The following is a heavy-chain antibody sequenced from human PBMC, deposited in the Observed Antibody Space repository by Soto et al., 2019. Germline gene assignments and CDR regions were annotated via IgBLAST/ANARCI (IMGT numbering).Heavy chain of an antibody. CDR1: GFNFRSYA. V-gene: IGHV3-23*01. Sequence: GSLRLPCATFGFNFRSYAMSLVRQASGKGLEWVSAISGSGGSTYYADPVKGRFTLSRDNSKNTLYLQMNSLRAEDTAVYYCAKDRGRYYYGSGSDYWGQGTLVTVSS. CDR3: AKDRGRYYYGSGSDY. CDR2: ISGSGGST. D-gene: IGHD3-10*01. J-gene: IGHJ4*02.